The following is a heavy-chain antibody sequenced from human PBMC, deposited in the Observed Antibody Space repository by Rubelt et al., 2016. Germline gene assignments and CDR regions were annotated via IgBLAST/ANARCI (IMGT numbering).Heavy chain of an antibody. D-gene: IGHD2-2*01. V-gene: IGHV3-53*01. CDR2: IYSGGST. J-gene: IGHJ4*02. Sequence: WVRQAPGKGLEWVSVIYSGGSTYYADSVKGRFTISRVNSKNTLYPQMNSLRAEDTAVYYCARGGGVVVVPAATYFDYWGQGTLVTVSS. CDR3: ARGGGVVVVPAATYFDY.